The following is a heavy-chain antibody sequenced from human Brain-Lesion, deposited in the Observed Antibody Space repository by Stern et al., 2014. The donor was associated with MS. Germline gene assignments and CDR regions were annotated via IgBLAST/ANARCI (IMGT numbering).Heavy chain of an antibody. CDR1: GGAVSSGDRY. V-gene: IGHV4-31*03. CDR2: ISYSGNT. CDR3: ARVTEFLRFFYPDY. Sequence: DQLVESGPGLVKPSQTLSLTCTVSGGAVSSGDRYWSWIRQHPEKGLEWIGYISYSGNTYYNPSLESRVTISMDRSKNQFSLKLRSVTAADTAVYYCARVTEFLRFFYPDYWGQGIWVTVSS. J-gene: IGHJ4*02. D-gene: IGHD3-3*01.